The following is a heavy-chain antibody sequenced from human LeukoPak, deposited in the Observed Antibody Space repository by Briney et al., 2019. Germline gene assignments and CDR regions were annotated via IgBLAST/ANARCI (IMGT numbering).Heavy chain of an antibody. D-gene: IGHD3-3*01. CDR3: ARDGQDDFWSGYSPYYYYGMDV. CDR1: GFTVSSNY. CDR2: IYSGGST. V-gene: IGHV3-66*01. J-gene: IGHJ6*02. Sequence: GGSLRLSCAASGFTVSSNYMSWVRQAPGKGLEWVSVIYSGGSTYYADSVKGRFTISRDNSKNTLYLQMNSLRAEDTAVYYCARDGQDDFWSGYSPYYYYGMDVWGQGTTVTVSS.